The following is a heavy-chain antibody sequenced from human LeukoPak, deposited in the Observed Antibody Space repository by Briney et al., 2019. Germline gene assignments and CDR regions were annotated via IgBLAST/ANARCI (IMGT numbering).Heavy chain of an antibody. Sequence: PGGSLRLSCAASGFSFSTTWMHWVRQAPGKGLEWVSAISGSGGSTYYADSVKGRFTISRDNSKNTLYLQMNSLRAEDTAVYYCAKVSTMVRGVVSYFDYWGQGTLVTVSS. J-gene: IGHJ4*02. V-gene: IGHV3-23*01. CDR3: AKVSTMVRGVVSYFDY. D-gene: IGHD3-10*01. CDR2: ISGSGGST. CDR1: GFSFSTTW.